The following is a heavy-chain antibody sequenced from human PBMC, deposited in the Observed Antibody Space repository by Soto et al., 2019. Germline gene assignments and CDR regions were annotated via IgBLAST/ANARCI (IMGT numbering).Heavy chain of an antibody. CDR2: INHSGST. J-gene: IGHJ6*03. CDR1: GGSFSGSY. Sequence: QVQLQQWGAGLLKPSETLSLTCAVYGGSFSGSYWSWIRQPPGKGLEWIGEINHSGSTNYSPSLRSRVPISVDTSKNQSSLKLRSVAAAETAVYYCARDNAHYDFWSGYSGRYYYMDVWGKGTTVTVSS. V-gene: IGHV4-34*01. D-gene: IGHD3-3*01. CDR3: ARDNAHYDFWSGYSGRYYYMDV.